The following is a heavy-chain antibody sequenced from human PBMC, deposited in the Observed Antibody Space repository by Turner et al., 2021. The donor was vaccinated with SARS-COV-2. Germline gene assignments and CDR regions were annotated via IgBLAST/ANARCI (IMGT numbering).Heavy chain of an antibody. CDR2: INPNSGGT. CDR1: GYTFTGYY. D-gene: IGHD6-6*01. CDR3: AREGAPVSSSSRVWFDP. Sequence: QVQLVQSGAEVKKPGASVKVSCKASGYTFTGYYMHWVRQAPGQVLEWMGWINPNSGGTNYAQKFQGRVTMTRDTSISTAYMDLSRLRSDDTAVYYCAREGAPVSSSSRVWFDPWGQGTLVTVSS. V-gene: IGHV1-2*02. J-gene: IGHJ5*02.